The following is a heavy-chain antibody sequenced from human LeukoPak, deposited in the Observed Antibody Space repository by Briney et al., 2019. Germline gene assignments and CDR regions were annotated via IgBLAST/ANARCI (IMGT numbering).Heavy chain of an antibody. Sequence: PGRSLRLSCAASGFTFSSYGMHWVRQAPGKGLEWVAVIWYDGSNKYYADSVKGRFTISRDNSKNTLYLQMNSLRAEDTAVYYCANSGVYDYVWGSYPSDYWGQGTLVTVSS. V-gene: IGHV3-33*06. D-gene: IGHD3-16*02. CDR3: ANSGVYDYVWGSYPSDY. CDR2: IWYDGSNK. CDR1: GFTFSSYG. J-gene: IGHJ4*02.